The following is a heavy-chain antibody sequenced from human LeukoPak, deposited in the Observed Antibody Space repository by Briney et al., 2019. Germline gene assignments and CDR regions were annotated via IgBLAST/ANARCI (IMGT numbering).Heavy chain of an antibody. J-gene: IGHJ4*02. CDR3: ARAMISSGWFPAFDL. Sequence: GGSLRLSCAASGFTFSSYGMHWVRQAPGKGLEWVAAIWVDGNNDYYADSVKGRFTISRDNSKNSLHLQMNLLTAEDTAIYYCARAMISSGWFPAFDLWGQGTLVTVSP. D-gene: IGHD6-19*01. V-gene: IGHV3-33*01. CDR1: GFTFSSYG. CDR2: IWVDGNND.